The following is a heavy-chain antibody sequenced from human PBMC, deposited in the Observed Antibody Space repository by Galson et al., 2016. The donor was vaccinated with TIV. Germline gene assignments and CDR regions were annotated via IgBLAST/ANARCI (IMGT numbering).Heavy chain of an antibody. Sequence: SLRLSCAASGFTFSIFAMTWVRQAPGMGLEWVSAISGGTTYYADSVKGRFTISRDNSKNTVYLQMNSLRAEDTAVYYCAKETSTAYSGYGYFDYWGQGTLVTVSS. V-gene: IGHV3-23*01. CDR3: AKETSTAYSGYGYFDY. J-gene: IGHJ4*02. CDR2: ISGGTT. CDR1: GFTFSIFA. D-gene: IGHD5-12*01.